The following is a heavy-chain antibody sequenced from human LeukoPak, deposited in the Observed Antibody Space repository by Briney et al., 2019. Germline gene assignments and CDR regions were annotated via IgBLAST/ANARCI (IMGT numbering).Heavy chain of an antibody. CDR2: IYYSGST. D-gene: IGHD3-22*01. CDR3: ARVSGYYYVYFQH. CDR1: GGSISSSSYY. Sequence: SETLSLTCTVSGGSISSSSYYWGWIRQPPGEGLEWIGSIYYSGSTYYKLSLKSRVTISVDTSKNQFSLKLSSVTAADTAVYYCARVSGYYYVYFQHWGQGTLVTVSS. V-gene: IGHV4-39*01. J-gene: IGHJ1*01.